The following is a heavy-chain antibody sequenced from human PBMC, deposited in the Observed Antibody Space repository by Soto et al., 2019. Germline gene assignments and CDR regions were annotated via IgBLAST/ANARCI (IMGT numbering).Heavy chain of an antibody. CDR1: GFTFSNYA. CDR3: AKGRGSTTYGFDY. D-gene: IGHD4-4*01. Sequence: GGSLRLSCAASGFTFSNYAMGWVRQAPGKGLEWVSGISGSGSTTYYADSVKGRIIISRDNSKKVLYLQVSSLRDEDTAMYYCAKGRGSTTYGFDYWGQGTLVTVSS. CDR2: ISGSGSTT. V-gene: IGHV3-23*01. J-gene: IGHJ4*02.